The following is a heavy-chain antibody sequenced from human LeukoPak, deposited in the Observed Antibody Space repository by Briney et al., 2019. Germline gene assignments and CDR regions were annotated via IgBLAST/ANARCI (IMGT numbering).Heavy chain of an antibody. CDR2: ISSSSSCI. J-gene: IGHJ4*02. D-gene: IGHD2-2*01. CDR1: GFTFSSYS. Sequence: GGSLRLSCAASGFTFSSYSMNWVRQAPGKGLEWVSSISSSSSCIYYADSVKGRFTISRDNAKSSLYLQMNSLRAEDTAVYYCARDTTLVVPAATLDYWGQGTLVTVSS. V-gene: IGHV3-21*01. CDR3: ARDTTLVVPAATLDY.